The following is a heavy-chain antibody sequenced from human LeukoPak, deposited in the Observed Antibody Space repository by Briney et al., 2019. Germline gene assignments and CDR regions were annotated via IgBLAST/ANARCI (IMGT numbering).Heavy chain of an antibody. CDR3: ARTYYFDISGPDY. Sequence: PGGSLRLSCAASGFTFSSYGMHWVRQAPGKGLEWVAVISYDGSNKYYADSVKGRFTISRDNSKNTLYLQMDSLRAEDTAVYYCARTYYFDISGPDYWGQGTLVTV. J-gene: IGHJ4*02. CDR1: GFTFSSYG. CDR2: ISYDGSNK. V-gene: IGHV3-30*03. D-gene: IGHD3-22*01.